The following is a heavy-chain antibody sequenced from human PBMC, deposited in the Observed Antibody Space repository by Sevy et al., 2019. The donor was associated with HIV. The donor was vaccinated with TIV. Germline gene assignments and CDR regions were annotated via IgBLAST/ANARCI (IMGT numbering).Heavy chain of an antibody. V-gene: IGHV3-7*01. Sequence: GGSLRLSCAASGFTFISYWMSWVRQAPGKGLEWVASIKQDGSETYYVDSVKGRFTISGDNVQNSLFLQMSSLRAEDTAVYYCARLEYDYWSGYRPAFDSWGQGALVTVSS. CDR2: IKQDGSET. CDR1: GFTFISYW. D-gene: IGHD3-3*01. J-gene: IGHJ4*02. CDR3: ARLEYDYWSGYRPAFDS.